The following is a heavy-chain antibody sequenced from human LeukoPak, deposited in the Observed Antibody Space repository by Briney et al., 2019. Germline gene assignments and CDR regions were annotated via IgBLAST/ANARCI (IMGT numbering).Heavy chain of an antibody. CDR2: ISSSSSTI. Sequence: GGSLRLSCAASGFTFSSYGMNWVRQAPGKGLEWVSYISSSSSTIYYADSVKGRFTISRDTAKNSLYLQMNSLRAEDTAVYYCARLLAYGSGAEAFDYWGQGALVTVSS. J-gene: IGHJ4*02. CDR1: GFTFSSYG. V-gene: IGHV3-48*01. CDR3: ARLLAYGSGAEAFDY. D-gene: IGHD3-10*01.